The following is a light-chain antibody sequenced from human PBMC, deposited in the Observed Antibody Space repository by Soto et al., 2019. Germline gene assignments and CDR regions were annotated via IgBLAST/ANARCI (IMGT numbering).Light chain of an antibody. Sequence: EIVLTQSPGTLSLSPGERATLSCRASQSVSSSFLAWYQQKVGQAPRLLIYGASSRATGIPDRFSGSGSGTDFTLTINRLEPEDFAVYYCQQYGSSPRTFGQGTRLEIK. CDR3: QQYGSSPRT. CDR1: QSVSSSF. CDR2: GAS. V-gene: IGKV3-20*01. J-gene: IGKJ5*01.